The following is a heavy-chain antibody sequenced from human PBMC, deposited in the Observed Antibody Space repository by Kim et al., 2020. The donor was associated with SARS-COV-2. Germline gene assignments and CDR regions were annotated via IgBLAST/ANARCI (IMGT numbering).Heavy chain of an antibody. J-gene: IGHJ4*02. V-gene: IGHV4-59*13. Sequence: SETLSLTCTVSGGSISSYYWSWIRQPPGKGLEWIGYIYYSGSTNYNPSLKSRVTISVDTSKNQFSLKLSSVTAADTAVYYCARVYQGGGDKYLDYWGQGTLVTVSS. CDR1: GGSISSYY. CDR2: IYYSGST. D-gene: IGHD2-21*02. CDR3: ARVYQGGGDKYLDY.